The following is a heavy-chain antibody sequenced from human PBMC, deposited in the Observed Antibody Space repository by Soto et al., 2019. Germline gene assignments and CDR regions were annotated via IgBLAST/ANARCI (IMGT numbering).Heavy chain of an antibody. V-gene: IGHV4-59*01. D-gene: IGHD6-13*01. CDR1: GGSISSYF. CDR3: ARDLAAVPRAFDY. CDR2: VYYTGTT. J-gene: IGHJ4*02. Sequence: LSLTCTVSGGSISSYFYIWVRQPPGKGLEWIGSVYYTGTTDYNPSLKSRVTISVDTSKTQFSLNLRSVTAADTAVYYCARDLAAVPRAFDYWGRGTLVTVSS.